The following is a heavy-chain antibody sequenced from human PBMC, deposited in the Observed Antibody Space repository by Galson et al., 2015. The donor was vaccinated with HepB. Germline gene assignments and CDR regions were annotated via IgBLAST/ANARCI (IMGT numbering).Heavy chain of an antibody. Sequence: ETLSLTCTVSGGSISSYYWSWIRQPPGKGLEWIGYIYYSGSTNYNPSLKSRVTISVDTSKNQFSLKLSSVTAADTAVYYCARACRGYSPRMDVWGQGTTVTVSS. D-gene: IGHD5-18*01. CDR3: ARACRGYSPRMDV. J-gene: IGHJ6*02. CDR1: GGSISSYY. CDR2: IYYSGST. V-gene: IGHV4-59*12.